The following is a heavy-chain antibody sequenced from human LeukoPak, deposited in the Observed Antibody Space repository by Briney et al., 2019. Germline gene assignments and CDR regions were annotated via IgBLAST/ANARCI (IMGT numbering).Heavy chain of an antibody. CDR2: ISSSGSTI. V-gene: IGHV3-48*04. Sequence: PGGSLRLSCAASGFHFSNFAMHWVRQAPGKGLEWVSYISSSGSTIYYADSVKGRFTISRDNAKNSLYLQMNSLRTEDTAVYYCARYGIEMATNRIDYWGQGTLVTVSS. CDR3: ARYGIEMATNRIDY. J-gene: IGHJ4*02. D-gene: IGHD5-24*01. CDR1: GFHFSNFA.